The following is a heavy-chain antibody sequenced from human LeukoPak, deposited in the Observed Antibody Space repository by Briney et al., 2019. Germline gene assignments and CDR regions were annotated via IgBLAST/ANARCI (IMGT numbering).Heavy chain of an antibody. Sequence: ASVKVSCKASGYTFTSYYMHWVRQAPGQGLEWMGIINPSGGSTSYAQKFQGRVTMTRDTSTSTVYMELSSLRSEDTAVYYCARLRYCNSTSCYPGPHDAFDIWGQGTMVTVSS. CDR2: INPSGGST. J-gene: IGHJ3*02. CDR3: ARLRYCNSTSCYPGPHDAFDI. D-gene: IGHD2-2*01. V-gene: IGHV1-46*03. CDR1: GYTFTSYY.